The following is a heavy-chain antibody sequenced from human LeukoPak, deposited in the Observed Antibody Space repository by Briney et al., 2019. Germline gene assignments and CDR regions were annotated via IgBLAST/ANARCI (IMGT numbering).Heavy chain of an antibody. J-gene: IGHJ4*02. Sequence: SETLSRTCSVSGASFGTNYGSWIRQAPGKGLEWIGYIYYSGGTNDNPSLKGRVTISADTSKNQFSLNLRSVTAADTAVYYCAKGHGSGTFYRGLFDSWGQGIPVTVSS. CDR3: AKGHGSGTFYRGLFDS. CDR2: IYYSGGT. CDR1: GASFGTNY. V-gene: IGHV4-59*01. D-gene: IGHD3-10*01.